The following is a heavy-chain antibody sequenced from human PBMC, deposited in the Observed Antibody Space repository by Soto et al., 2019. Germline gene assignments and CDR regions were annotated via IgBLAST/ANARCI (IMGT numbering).Heavy chain of an antibody. V-gene: IGHV2-5*02. CDR3: VRNWRYYGGDYYYGMDA. Sequence: ITLKESGPTLVKPTQTLTLTCTFSGFSLNTGGVGVGWVRQPRGKAMEWLALIYWDDDERYRPSLRSRLNNTKDTIHNKVVLTMTNMDPEDTATYYCVRNWRYYGGDYYYGMDAWGQGTTVTVSS. CDR1: GFSLNTGGVG. D-gene: IGHD3-10*01. CDR2: IYWDDDE. J-gene: IGHJ6*02.